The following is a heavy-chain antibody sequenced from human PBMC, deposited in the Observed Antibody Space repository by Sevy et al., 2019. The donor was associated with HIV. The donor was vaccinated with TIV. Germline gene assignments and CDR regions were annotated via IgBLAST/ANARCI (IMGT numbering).Heavy chain of an antibody. CDR2: IKQDGSEK. D-gene: IGHD6-19*01. J-gene: IGHJ3*02. Sequence: GGSLRLSCAASGFTFSSYWMSWVRQAPGKGLEWVANIKQDGSEKYYVDSVKGRFTISRDNAKNSLYLQMNSLRAEDTAVYYCARDSLKKWLVGDAFDIWGQGTMVTVSS. CDR3: ARDSLKKWLVGDAFDI. CDR1: GFTFSSYW. V-gene: IGHV3-7*01.